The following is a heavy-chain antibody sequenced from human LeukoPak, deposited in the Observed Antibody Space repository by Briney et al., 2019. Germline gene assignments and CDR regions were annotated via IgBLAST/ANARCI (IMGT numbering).Heavy chain of an antibody. Sequence: PGGSLRLSCEASGFTFDIYAMHWVRQAPGKGLEWVSVISYTGATEYYADSVKGRFTISRDNSKNTLYLQMSSLRAEDTAVYYCATYSSLNRREFQYWGQGTLLTVSS. CDR2: ISYTGATE. J-gene: IGHJ1*01. D-gene: IGHD3-22*01. CDR3: ATYSSLNRREFQY. V-gene: IGHV3-30-3*01. CDR1: GFTFDIYA.